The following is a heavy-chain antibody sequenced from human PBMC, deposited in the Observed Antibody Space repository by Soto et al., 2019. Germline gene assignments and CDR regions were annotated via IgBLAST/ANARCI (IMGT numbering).Heavy chain of an antibody. V-gene: IGHV3-49*03. D-gene: IGHD2-2*01. CDR3: TRDRGADIVVVPAGGYYYYYMDV. Sequence: GGSLRLSCTASGFTFGDYAMSWFRQAPGKGLEWVGFIRSKAYGGTTEYAASVKGRFTISKDDSKSIAYLQMNSLKTEDKAVYYCTRDRGADIVVVPAGGYYYYYMDVWGKGTTVTVSS. CDR2: IRSKAYGGTT. CDR1: GFTFGDYA. J-gene: IGHJ6*03.